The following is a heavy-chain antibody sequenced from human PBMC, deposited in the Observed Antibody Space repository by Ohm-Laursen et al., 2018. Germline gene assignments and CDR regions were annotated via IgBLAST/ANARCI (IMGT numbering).Heavy chain of an antibody. CDR1: GGSISSYY. V-gene: IGHV4-4*07. Sequence: SDTLSLTCTVSGGSISSYYWSWIRQPAGKGLEWIGRIYTSGSTNYNPSLKSRVTMSVDTSKNQFSLKLSSVTAADTAVYYCARDQYYDFWSGFQPPLREFDPWGQGTLVTVSS. J-gene: IGHJ5*02. D-gene: IGHD3-3*01. CDR2: IYTSGST. CDR3: ARDQYYDFWSGFQPPLREFDP.